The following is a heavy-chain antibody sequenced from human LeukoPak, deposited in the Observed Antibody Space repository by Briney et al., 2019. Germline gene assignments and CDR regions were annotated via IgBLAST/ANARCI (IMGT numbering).Heavy chain of an antibody. V-gene: IGHV3-23*01. CDR1: GFTFSSYG. CDR3: APRFFGHLDY. D-gene: IGHD3-10*01. CDR2: ISGSGGST. J-gene: IGHJ4*02. Sequence: GGSLRLSCAASGFTFSSYGMSWVRQAPGKGLEWVSAISGSGGSTYYADSVKGRFTISRDNSKNTLYLQMNSLRAEDTAVYYCAPRFFGHLDYWGQGTLVTVSS.